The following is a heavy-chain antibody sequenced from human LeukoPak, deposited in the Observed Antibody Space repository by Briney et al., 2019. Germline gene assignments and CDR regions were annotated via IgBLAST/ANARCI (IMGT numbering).Heavy chain of an antibody. CDR2: INPSGGST. V-gene: IGHV1-46*01. CDR1: GYTFTSYY. Sequence: ASVKVSCKASGYTFTSYYMHWVRRAPGQGLEWMGIINPSGGSTSYAQKFQGRVTMTRDTSTSTVYMELSSLRSEDTAVYYCARRHSGYDLYYYYYGMDVWGQGTTVTVSS. CDR3: ARRHSGYDLYYYYYGMDV. D-gene: IGHD5-12*01. J-gene: IGHJ6*02.